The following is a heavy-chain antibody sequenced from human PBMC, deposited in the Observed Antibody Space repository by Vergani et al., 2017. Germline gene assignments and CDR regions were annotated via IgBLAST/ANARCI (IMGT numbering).Heavy chain of an antibody. J-gene: IGHJ6*02. V-gene: IGHV3-7*03. CDR2: IKQAGSEK. Sequence: EVQLVESGGGLVQPGGSLRLSCAASGFTFSSYWMSWVRQAPGKGLEWVANIKQAGSEKYYVDSVKGRFTISRDNAKNSLYLQMNSLRAEDTAVYYCARDRRDEYYYYYYGMDVWGQGTTVTVSS. CDR3: ARDRRDEYYYYYYGMDV. CDR1: GFTFSSYW.